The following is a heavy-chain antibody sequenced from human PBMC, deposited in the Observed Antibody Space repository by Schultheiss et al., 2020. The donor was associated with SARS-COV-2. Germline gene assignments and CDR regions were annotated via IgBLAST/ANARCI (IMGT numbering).Heavy chain of an antibody. CDR2: IYHSGST. D-gene: IGHD6-19*01. J-gene: IGHJ4*02. V-gene: IGHV4-30-2*03. CDR3: ARLSSGWYLDY. Sequence: SETLSLTCAVSGGSISSGGYSWSWIRQPPGKGLEWIGYIYHSGSTNYNPSLKSRVTISGDTSKNQFSLKVTSVTAADTAVYYCARLSSGWYLDYWGQGTLVTVSS. CDR1: GGSISSGGYS.